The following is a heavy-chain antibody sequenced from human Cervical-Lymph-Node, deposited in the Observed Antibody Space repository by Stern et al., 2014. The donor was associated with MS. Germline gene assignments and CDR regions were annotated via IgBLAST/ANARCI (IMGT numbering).Heavy chain of an antibody. D-gene: IGHD3-3*02. V-gene: IGHV1-69*06. Sequence: QVQLLQSGTEVKKPGSSVKVSCKVSGGTFTMSGISWVRQAPGQGLEWMGGILPLFPTSTYAQRFRGRLTLTADKSTNTASMELTNLTSDDTALYYCATDPPEHFSLPRPGENYWGQGTLVIVSS. J-gene: IGHJ4*02. CDR2: ILPLFPTS. CDR1: GGTFTMSG. CDR3: ATDPPEHFSLPRPGENY.